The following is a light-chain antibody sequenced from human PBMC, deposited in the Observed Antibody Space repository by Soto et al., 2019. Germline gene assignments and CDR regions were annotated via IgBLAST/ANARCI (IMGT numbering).Light chain of an antibody. CDR2: PAS. V-gene: IGKV1-39*01. CDR1: QSISSY. J-gene: IGKJ2*01. CDR3: QQSYSTPMYT. Sequence: DIQMTQSPSSLSASVGDRVTITCRASQSISSYLNWYQQKPGKAPKLLIYPASSLQSGVPSRFSGSGSGTDFTLTISSLQPEDFATYYCQQSYSTPMYTFGQGTKLEIK.